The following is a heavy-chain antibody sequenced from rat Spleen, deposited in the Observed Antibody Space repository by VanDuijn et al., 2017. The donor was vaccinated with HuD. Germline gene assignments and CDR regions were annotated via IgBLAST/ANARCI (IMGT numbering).Heavy chain of an antibody. D-gene: IGHD1-2*01. CDR3: TRDKISITAISPFDY. J-gene: IGHJ2*01. CDR1: GFTFSDYY. Sequence: EVQLVESGGGLVQPGRSLKLSCAASGFTFSDYYMAWVRQAPAKGLEWVATISFDGSSTYYGDSVKGRFTISRDNAQNTLYLQMNSLRSEDTATYYCTRDKISITAISPFDYWGQGVMVTVSS. CDR2: ISFDGSST. V-gene: IGHV5-20*01.